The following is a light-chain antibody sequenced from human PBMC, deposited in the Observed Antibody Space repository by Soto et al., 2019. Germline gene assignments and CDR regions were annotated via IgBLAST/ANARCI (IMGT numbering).Light chain of an antibody. CDR1: QSVYSN. Sequence: EIVMTQSPATLSVSPGERATLSCRASQSVYSNLAWYQQKPGQAPRLLIYHASTRATGIPARFSGGGSGTEFTLTMSSLQSEDFAVYYCQQYTKWPLTFGGGTKVEIK. CDR3: QQYTKWPLT. CDR2: HAS. V-gene: IGKV3-15*01. J-gene: IGKJ4*01.